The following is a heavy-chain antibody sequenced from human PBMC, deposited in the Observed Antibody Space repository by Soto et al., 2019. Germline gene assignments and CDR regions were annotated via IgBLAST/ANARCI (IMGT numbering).Heavy chain of an antibody. V-gene: IGHV3-7*01. J-gene: IGHJ4*02. CDR3: ARDQPRGADFWSGYYRDY. Sequence: GGSLRLSCAASGFTFSGFWMSWVRQAPGKGLEWVANIKDDGSETYYVDSVKGRFTISRDNAKNSLYLQMNSLRAEDTAVYYCARDQPRGADFWSGYYRDYWGQGTLVTVSS. D-gene: IGHD3-3*01. CDR2: IKDDGSET. CDR1: GFTFSGFW.